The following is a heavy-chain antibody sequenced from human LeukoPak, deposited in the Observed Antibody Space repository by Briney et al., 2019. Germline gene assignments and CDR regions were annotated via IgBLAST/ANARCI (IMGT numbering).Heavy chain of an antibody. CDR3: AKGGGRPIDDAFDI. Sequence: GRSLRLSCIASGFTFTSYVIHWVRQAPGKGLEWVAVVWFDGSNNYYAEFVKGRFTVSRDNSKNTLYLQMNSLRAEDTAVYYCAKGGGRPIDDAFDIWGQGTMVTVSS. CDR1: GFTFTSYV. V-gene: IGHV3-33*06. J-gene: IGHJ3*02. D-gene: IGHD3-16*01. CDR2: VWFDGSNN.